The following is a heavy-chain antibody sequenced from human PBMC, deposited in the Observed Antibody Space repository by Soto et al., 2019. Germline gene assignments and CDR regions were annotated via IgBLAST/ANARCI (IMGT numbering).Heavy chain of an antibody. CDR2: ISYDGSNK. D-gene: IGHD5-12*01. CDR3: ARGSRDGYNHRAFDI. CDR1: GFTFSSYA. Sequence: GGSLRLSCAASGFTFSSYAMHWVRQAPGKGLEWVAVISYDGSNKYYADSVKGRFTISRDNSKNTLYLQMNSLRAEDTAVYYCARGSRDGYNHRAFDIWGQGTMVTVSS. V-gene: IGHV3-30-3*01. J-gene: IGHJ3*02.